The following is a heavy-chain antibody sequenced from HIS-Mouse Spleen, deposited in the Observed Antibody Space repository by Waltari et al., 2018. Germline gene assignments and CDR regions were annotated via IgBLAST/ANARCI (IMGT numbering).Heavy chain of an antibody. CDR1: GYTFTGYY. Sequence: QVQLVQSGAEVKKPGASVKVSCKASGYTFTGYYMHWVRQAPGQGLEWMGWINPNSGGTNYAQKFQGRVTMTRDTSISTAYMELSRLRSDDTAVYYCAGALRIAARGEYFDLWGRGTLVTVSS. CDR3: AGALRIAARGEYFDL. J-gene: IGHJ2*01. CDR2: INPNSGGT. D-gene: IGHD6-13*01. V-gene: IGHV1-2*02.